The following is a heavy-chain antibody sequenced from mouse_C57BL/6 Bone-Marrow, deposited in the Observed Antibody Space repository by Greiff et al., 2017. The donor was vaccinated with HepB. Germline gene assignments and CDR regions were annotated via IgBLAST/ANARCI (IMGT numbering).Heavy chain of an antibody. CDR2: ISYDGSN. V-gene: IGHV3-6*01. J-gene: IGHJ4*01. D-gene: IGHD2-12*01. Sequence: EVKLMESGPGLVKPSQSLSLTCSVTGYSITSGYYWNWIRQFPGNKLEWMGYISYDGSNNYNPSLKNRISITRDTSKNQFFLKLNSVTTEDTATYYGASLRRGYYYAMDYWGQGTSVTVSS. CDR3: ASLRRGYYYAMDY. CDR1: GYSITSGYY.